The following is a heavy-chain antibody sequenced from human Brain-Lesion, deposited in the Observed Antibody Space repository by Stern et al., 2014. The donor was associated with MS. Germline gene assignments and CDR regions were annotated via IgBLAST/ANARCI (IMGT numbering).Heavy chain of an antibody. CDR3: ARHDSVPRPSQLYSARDRGPGYFDY. D-gene: IGHD1-26*01. CDR2: IHYSGFT. J-gene: IGHJ4*02. V-gene: IGHV4-39*01. Sequence: QVQLLESGPGLVKPSETMSLPCTVSGGSISSSTYYWAWIRQPPGKGLEWIGNIHYSGFTHSHPSLKSRVTSAVDMSKTQFSLKLGSVTAADTAIYYCARHDSVPRPSQLYSARDRGPGYFDYWGQGTLVTVSS. CDR1: GGSISSSTYY.